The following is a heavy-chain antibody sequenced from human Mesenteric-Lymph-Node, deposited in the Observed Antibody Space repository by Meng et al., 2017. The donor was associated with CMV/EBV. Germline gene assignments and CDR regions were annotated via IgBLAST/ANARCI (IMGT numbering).Heavy chain of an antibody. CDR2: INSDGSST. Sequence: GESLKISCAASGFTFSSYWIHWVRQAPGKGLVWVSRINSDGSSTTYADSVKGRFTISRDNAKNTLYLQMNSLRVEDTAVYYCAKRHTLGWYLFDQWGHGTLVTVSS. J-gene: IGHJ4*01. V-gene: IGHV3-74*01. CDR1: GFTFSSYW. CDR3: AKRHTLGWYLFDQ. D-gene: IGHD6-19*01.